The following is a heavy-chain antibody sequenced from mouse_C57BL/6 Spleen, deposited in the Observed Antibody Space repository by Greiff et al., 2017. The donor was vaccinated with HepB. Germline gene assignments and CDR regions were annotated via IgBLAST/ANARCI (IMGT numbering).Heavy chain of an antibody. CDR3: ARPMVGNAMDY. J-gene: IGHJ4*01. D-gene: IGHD1-1*02. V-gene: IGHV5-17*01. Sequence: EVQVVESGGGLVKPGGSLKLSCAASGFTFSDYGMHWVRQAPEKGLEWVAYISSGSSTIYYADTVKGRFTISRDNAKNTLFLQMTSLRSEDTAMYYCARPMVGNAMDYWGQGTSVTVSS. CDR1: GFTFSDYG. CDR2: ISSGSSTI.